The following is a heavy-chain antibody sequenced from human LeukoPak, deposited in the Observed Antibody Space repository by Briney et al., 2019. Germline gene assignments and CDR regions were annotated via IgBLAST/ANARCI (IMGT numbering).Heavy chain of an antibody. D-gene: IGHD3-22*01. Sequence: SETLSLTCAVYGGSFSGYYWSWIRQPPGKGLEWIGEINHSGSTNYNPPLKSRVTISVDTSKNQFSLKLSSVTAADTAVYYCASVSPCKYDSSGPCRDYWGQGTLVTVSS. J-gene: IGHJ4*02. CDR2: INHSGST. CDR1: GGSFSGYY. CDR3: ASVSPCKYDSSGPCRDY. V-gene: IGHV4-34*01.